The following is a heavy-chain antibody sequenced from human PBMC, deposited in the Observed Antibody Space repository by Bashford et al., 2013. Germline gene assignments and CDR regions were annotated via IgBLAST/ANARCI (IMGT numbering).Heavy chain of an antibody. CDR2: IYYSGST. V-gene: IGHV4-4*02. CDR1: GGSISSGKW. D-gene: IGHD6-13*01. CDR3: ARSIAAAGEVDY. J-gene: IGHJ4*02. Sequence: SSETLSLTCTVSGGSISSGKWWSWVRQPPGKGLEWIGYIYYSGSTYYNPSLKSRVTISVDTSKNQFSLKLSSVTAADTAVYYCARSIAAAGEVDYWGQGTLVTVSS.